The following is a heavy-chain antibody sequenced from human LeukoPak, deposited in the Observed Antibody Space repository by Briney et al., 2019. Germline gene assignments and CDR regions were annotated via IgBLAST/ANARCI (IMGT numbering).Heavy chain of an antibody. D-gene: IGHD5-24*01. CDR1: GFTLSSYA. CDR2: ISGSGGST. V-gene: IGHV3-23*01. CDR3: AREMATIGGFDY. Sequence: PGGSLRLSCAASGFTLSSYAMSWVRQAPGKGLVLVSAISGSGGSTYYADSVKGRFTISRDNAKNTLYLQMNSLRAEDTAVYYCAREMATIGGFDYWGQGTLVTVSS. J-gene: IGHJ4*02.